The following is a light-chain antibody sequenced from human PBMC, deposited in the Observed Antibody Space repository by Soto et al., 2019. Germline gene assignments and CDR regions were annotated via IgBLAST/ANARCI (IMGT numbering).Light chain of an antibody. CDR1: SSNIGAGYD. J-gene: IGLJ1*01. CDR3: QSYDSSLSGYV. Sequence: QPALKQPPSVSGAPGQRVTISCTGSSSNIGAGYDVHWYQQLPGTAPKLLIYGNSNRPSGVPDRFSGSKSGTSASLAITGLQAEDEADYYCQSYDSSLSGYVFGTGTKVTVL. V-gene: IGLV1-40*01. CDR2: GNS.